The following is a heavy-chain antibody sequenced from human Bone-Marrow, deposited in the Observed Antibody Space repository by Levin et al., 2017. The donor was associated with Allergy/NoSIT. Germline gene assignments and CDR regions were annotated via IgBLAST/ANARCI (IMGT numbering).Heavy chain of an antibody. V-gene: IGHV3-30*18. CDR1: GFTFSSYG. Sequence: PGGSLRLSCAASGFTFSSYGMHWVRQAPGKGLEWVAVISYDGSNKYYADSVKGRFTISRDNSKNTLYLQMNSLRAEDTAVYYCAKDQTGSSGYLDYWGQGTLVTVSS. CDR3: AKDQTGSSGYLDY. J-gene: IGHJ4*02. CDR2: ISYDGSNK. D-gene: IGHD3-22*01.